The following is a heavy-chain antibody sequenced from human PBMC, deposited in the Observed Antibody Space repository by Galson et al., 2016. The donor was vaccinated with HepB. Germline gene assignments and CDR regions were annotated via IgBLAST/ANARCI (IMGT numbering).Heavy chain of an antibody. CDR1: GFTFSDYY. CDR3: ARGGFCNGTSRSLYHSGLDV. Sequence: SLRLSCATSGFTFSDYYMNWVRQAPGKGLEWVSYIKTSGSVVYYGDSVKGRFTISRDNAKNSLFLQMHSLRVEDTAVYYCARGGFCNGTSRSLYHSGLDVWGQGTTVTVSS. CDR2: IKTSGSVV. D-gene: IGHD2-2*01. J-gene: IGHJ6*02. V-gene: IGHV3-11*04.